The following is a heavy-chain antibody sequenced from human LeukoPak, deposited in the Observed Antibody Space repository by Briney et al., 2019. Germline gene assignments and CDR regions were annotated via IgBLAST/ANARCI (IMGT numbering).Heavy chain of an antibody. Sequence: PSQTLSLTCTVSGGSISSGTYYWSWIRQPAEKGLEWIGRLSTSGNTYYNPSLKSRITISIDTSKNQFSLNLSSVTAADTAVYYCARLVGAAPYNYYFDFWGQGTLVTVSS. J-gene: IGHJ4*02. CDR1: GGSISSGTYY. D-gene: IGHD1-26*01. CDR3: ARLVGAAPYNYYFDF. CDR2: LSTSGNT. V-gene: IGHV4-61*02.